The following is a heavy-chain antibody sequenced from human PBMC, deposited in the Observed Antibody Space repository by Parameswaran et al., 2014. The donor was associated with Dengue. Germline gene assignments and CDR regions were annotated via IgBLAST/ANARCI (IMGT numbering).Heavy chain of an antibody. D-gene: IGHD5-18*01. CDR2: ISAYNGNT. CDR3: ARGVWGDTAMVTDWFDP. Sequence: WVRQAPGQGLEWMGWISAYNGNTNYAQKLQGRVTMTTDTSTSTAYMELRSLRSDDTAVYYCARGVWGDTAMVTDWFDPWGQGTLVTVSS. V-gene: IGHV1-18*01. J-gene: IGHJ5*02.